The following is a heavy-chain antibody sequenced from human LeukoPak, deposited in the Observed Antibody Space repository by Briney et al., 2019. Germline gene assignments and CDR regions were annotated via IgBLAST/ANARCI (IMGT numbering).Heavy chain of an antibody. CDR1: GFTFSRSG. CDR3: ARDLRNSNSWYFVMGAFDI. V-gene: IGHV3-21*01. CDR2: ISSSSSYI. Sequence: GGSLRLSCAASGFTFSRSGMHWVRQAPGKGLEWVSSISSSSSYIYYADSVKGRFTISRDNAKNSLYLQMNSLRAEDTAVYYCARDLRNSNSWYFVMGAFDIWGQGTMVTVSS. D-gene: IGHD6-13*01. J-gene: IGHJ3*02.